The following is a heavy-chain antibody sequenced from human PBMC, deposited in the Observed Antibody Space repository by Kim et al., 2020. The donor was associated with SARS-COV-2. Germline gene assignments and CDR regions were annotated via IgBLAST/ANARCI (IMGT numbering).Heavy chain of an antibody. CDR2: IYYSGST. CDR1: GGSISSSSYY. CDR3: ATTSSGWYLAWFDP. Sequence: SETLSLTCTVSGGSISSSSYYWGWIRQPPGKGLEWIGSIYYSGSTYYNPSLKSRVTISVDTSKNQFSLKLSSVTAADTAVYYCATTSSGWYLAWFDPWGQGTLVTVSS. D-gene: IGHD6-19*01. V-gene: IGHV4-39*01. J-gene: IGHJ5*02.